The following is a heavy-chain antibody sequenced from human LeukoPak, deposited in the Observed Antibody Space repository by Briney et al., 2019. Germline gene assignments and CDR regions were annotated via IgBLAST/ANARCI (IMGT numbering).Heavy chain of an antibody. J-gene: IGHJ5*02. CDR3: APQQTYSPYNWFDP. D-gene: IGHD5-12*01. V-gene: IGHV3-74*03. CDR1: GFTISNYW. CDR2: IHPDGSIT. Sequence: GGSLRLSCVGSGFTISNYWVHWVSQAPGTGMGWVSRIHPDGSITTYADSVKGRFTISRDNAKNTLYLQMNSLRAEDTAVYYCAPQQTYSPYNWFDPWGQGTLVTVSS.